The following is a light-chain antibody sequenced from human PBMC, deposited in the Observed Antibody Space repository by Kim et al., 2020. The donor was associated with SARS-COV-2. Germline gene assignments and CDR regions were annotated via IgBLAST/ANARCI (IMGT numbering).Light chain of an antibody. V-gene: IGKV1-8*01. CDR3: QQYDNYPPT. CDR1: QDISNY. CDR2: AAS. J-gene: IGKJ1*01. Sequence: AIRMTQSPSSFSASTGDRVTITCRASQDISNYLAWYQQKPGKAPDLLIYAASTLQRGVPSRFSGSGSGTDFTLTISCLQSEDFATYYCQQYDNYPPTFGQGTKVEIK.